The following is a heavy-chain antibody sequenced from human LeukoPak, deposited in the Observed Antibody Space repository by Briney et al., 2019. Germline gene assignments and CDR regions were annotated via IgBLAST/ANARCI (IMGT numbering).Heavy chain of an antibody. J-gene: IGHJ4*02. CDR3: ARSLGPLGFYIDH. Sequence: SETLSLTCTVSGDSLSSPNWWTWVRQPPGQGLEWIGEIYHRGSTKYNPSLKSRVTISVDRTKNQYSLNLSSVTAADAAVYYCARSLGPLGFYIDHWGQGTLVTVSS. CDR1: GDSLSSPNW. D-gene: IGHD3-16*01. CDR2: IYHRGST. V-gene: IGHV4-4*02.